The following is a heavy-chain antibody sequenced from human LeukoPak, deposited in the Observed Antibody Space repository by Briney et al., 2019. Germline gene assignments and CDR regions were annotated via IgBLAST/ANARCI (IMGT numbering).Heavy chain of an antibody. Sequence: GASVKVSCKASGYTFTSYGISWVRQAPGQGLEWMGWISAYNGNTNYAQKLQGRVTMTTDTSTSTAYMELRSLRSDDTAVYYCARASGFLEWLPEEYWGQGTLVTVSS. CDR3: ARASGFLEWLPEEY. V-gene: IGHV1-18*01. CDR2: ISAYNGNT. J-gene: IGHJ4*02. D-gene: IGHD3-3*01. CDR1: GYTFTSYG.